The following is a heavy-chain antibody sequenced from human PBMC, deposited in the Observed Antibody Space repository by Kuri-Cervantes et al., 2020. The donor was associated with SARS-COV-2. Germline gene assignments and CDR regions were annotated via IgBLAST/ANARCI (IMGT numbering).Heavy chain of an antibody. J-gene: IGHJ6*03. CDR3: ARVMKQLGRNYYYYYYMDV. D-gene: IGHD6-6*01. CDR1: GFTVSSNY. CDR2: IYSGGST. V-gene: IGHV3-66*01. Sequence: GESLQISCAASGFTVSSNYMSWVRQAPGKGLEWVSVIYSGGSTYYADSVKGRFTISRDNSKNTLYLQMNSLRAEDTAVYYCARVMKQLGRNYYYYYYMDVWGKGTTVTVSS.